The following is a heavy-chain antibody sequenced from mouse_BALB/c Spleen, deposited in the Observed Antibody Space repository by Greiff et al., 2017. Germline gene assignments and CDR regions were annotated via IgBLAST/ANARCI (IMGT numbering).Heavy chain of an antibody. D-gene: IGHD1-1*01. V-gene: IGHV2-9*02. CDR1: GFSLTSYG. CDR3: ARDYGSSFAY. CDR2: IWAGGST. J-gene: IGHJ3*01. Sequence: VKLMESGPGLVAPSQSLSITCTVSGFSLTSYGVHWVRQPPGKGLEWLGVIWAGGSTNYNSALMSRLSISKDNSKSQVFLKMNSLQTDDTAMYYCARDYGSSFAYWGQGTLVTVSA.